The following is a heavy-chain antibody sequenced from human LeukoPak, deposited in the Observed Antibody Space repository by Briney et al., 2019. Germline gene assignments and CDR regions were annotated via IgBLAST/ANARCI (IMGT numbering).Heavy chain of an antibody. CDR3: AREWNYESSGYFFYY. D-gene: IGHD3-22*01. V-gene: IGHV1-69*01. CDR2: IIPLFGTA. CDR1: XXXVXXXX. J-gene: IGHJ4*02. Sequence: VXVSCKASXXXVXXXXXSWVXXAPGXXXXXXXXIIPLFGTANYAQKFQGRVTIIADESTSTVYMELNSLRFEDTAVYYCAREWNYESSGYFFYYWGRGTLVTVSS.